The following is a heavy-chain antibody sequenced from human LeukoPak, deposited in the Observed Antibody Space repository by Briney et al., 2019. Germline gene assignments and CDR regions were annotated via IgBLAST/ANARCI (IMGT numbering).Heavy chain of an antibody. CDR3: ARDVDSTMVLFDY. D-gene: IGHD5-18*01. CDR1: GYTFSSYG. J-gene: IGHJ4*02. CDR2: VSGYSGNT. V-gene: IGHV1-18*01. Sequence: ASVKVSCKASGYTFSSYGISWVRQAPGQGLEWMGWVSGYSGNTKYAQKVHDRVTMTTDTSTSTAYMELRSLRSDDTAVYYCARDVDSTMVLFDYWGQGTLVTASS.